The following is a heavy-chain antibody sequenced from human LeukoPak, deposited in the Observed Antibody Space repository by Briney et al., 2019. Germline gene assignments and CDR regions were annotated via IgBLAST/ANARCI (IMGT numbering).Heavy chain of an antibody. D-gene: IGHD6-13*01. V-gene: IGHV3-66*01. CDR2: IYTGGST. Sequence: GGSLRLSCAASGFIVSDNYVSWVRQAPGKGLQWVSTIYTGGSTYYADSVKGRFTISRDNSKNTLYLQMNSLTDEDTAIYYCTRGQPRQQVAVYYFDSWGQGTLVSVSS. J-gene: IGHJ4*02. CDR3: TRGQPRQQVAVYYFDS. CDR1: GFIVSDNY.